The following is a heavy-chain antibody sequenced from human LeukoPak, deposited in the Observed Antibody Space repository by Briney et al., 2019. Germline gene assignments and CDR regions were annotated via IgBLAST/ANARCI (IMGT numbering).Heavy chain of an antibody. CDR1: GYTFTSYD. J-gene: IGHJ6*03. D-gene: IGHD6-6*01. Sequence: ASVKVSCKASGYTFTSYDINWVRQATGQGLEWMGWMNPNSGNTGYAQKFQGRVTMTRDTSISTAYMELSSLRSEDTAVYYCGSYSSSSYYYYYMDVWGKGTTVTVSS. V-gene: IGHV1-8*01. CDR3: GSYSSSSYYYYYMDV. CDR2: MNPNSGNT.